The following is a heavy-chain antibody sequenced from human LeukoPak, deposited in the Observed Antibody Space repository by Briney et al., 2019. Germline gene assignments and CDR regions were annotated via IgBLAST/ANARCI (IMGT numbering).Heavy chain of an antibody. CDR2: INSDGSST. V-gene: IGHV3-74*01. CDR1: GFTFSSYG. CDR3: ARGAGYSSGWRYFDY. J-gene: IGHJ4*02. D-gene: IGHD6-19*01. Sequence: PGGSLRLSCAASGFTFSSYGMHWVRQAPGKGLVWVSRINSDGSSTGYADSVKGRFTISRDNAKNTLYLQMNSLRAEDTAVYYCARGAGYSSGWRYFDYWGQGTLVTVSS.